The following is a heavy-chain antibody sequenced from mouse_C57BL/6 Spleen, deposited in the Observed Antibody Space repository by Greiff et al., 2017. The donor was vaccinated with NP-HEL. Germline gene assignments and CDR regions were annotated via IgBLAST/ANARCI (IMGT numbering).Heavy chain of an antibody. D-gene: IGHD2-2*01. Sequence: DVHLVESGGGLVKPGGSLKLSCAASGFTFSSYAMSWVRQTPEKRLEWVATISDGGSYTYYPDNVKGRFTISRDNAKNNLYLQMSHLKSEDTAMYYCARRGVTYCDYWGQGTTLTVSS. CDR1: GFTFSSYA. J-gene: IGHJ2*01. CDR3: ARRGVTYCDY. CDR2: ISDGGSYT. V-gene: IGHV5-4*03.